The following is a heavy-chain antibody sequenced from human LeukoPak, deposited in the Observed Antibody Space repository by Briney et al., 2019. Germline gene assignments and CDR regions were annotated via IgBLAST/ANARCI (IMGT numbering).Heavy chain of an antibody. CDR3: AADQISSGYVGDLDY. CDR2: IVVGSGNT. CDR1: GFTFTSSA. V-gene: IGHV1-58*01. D-gene: IGHD3-22*01. J-gene: IGHJ4*02. Sequence: GASVKVSCKASGFTFTSSAVQWVRQARGQRLEWIGWIVVGSGNTNYAQKFQERVTITRDVSTSTAYMELSSLRSEDTAVCYCAADQISSGYVGDLDYWGQGTLVTVSS.